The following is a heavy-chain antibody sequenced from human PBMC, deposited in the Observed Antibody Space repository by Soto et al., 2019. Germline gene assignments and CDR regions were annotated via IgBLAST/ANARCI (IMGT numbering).Heavy chain of an antibody. V-gene: IGHV3-30*18. J-gene: IGHJ4*02. CDR3: AKDRSSVSSCYNY. D-gene: IGHD2-15*01. CDR2: ISNDGSNK. Sequence: PGGSLRLSCAASGFSFSTYGMHWVRQAPGKGLEWVAFISNDGSNKYYADSVKGRFTISRDNSKNTLYLQMNSLRAEDTAVYYCAKDRSSVSSCYNYWGQGTLVTVSS. CDR1: GFSFSTYG.